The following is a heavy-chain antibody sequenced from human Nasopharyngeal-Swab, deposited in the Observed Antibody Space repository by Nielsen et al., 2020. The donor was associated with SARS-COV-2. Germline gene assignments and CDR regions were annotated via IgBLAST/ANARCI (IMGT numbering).Heavy chain of an antibody. D-gene: IGHD5-24*01. J-gene: IGHJ4*02. V-gene: IGHV3-30*04. CDR1: GFTFSSYA. CDR3: ARDLRWLQFPARGGDY. CDR2: ISYDGSNK. Sequence: GGSLRLSCAASGFTFSSYAMHWVRQAPGKGLEWVAVISYDGSNKYYADSVKGRFTISRDNSKNTLYLQMNSLRAEDTAVYYCARDLRWLQFPARGGDYWGQGTLVTVSS.